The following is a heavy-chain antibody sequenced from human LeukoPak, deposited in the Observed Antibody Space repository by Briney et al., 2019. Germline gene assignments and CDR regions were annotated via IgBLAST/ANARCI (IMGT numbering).Heavy chain of an antibody. CDR2: IWYDGSNK. CDR3: ARDVNTAYYYGMDV. CDR1: GFTLSSYG. J-gene: IGHJ6*02. V-gene: IGHV3-33*01. D-gene: IGHD2/OR15-2a*01. Sequence: GGSLRLSCAASGFTLSSYGMGWVRQAPGNGLEWVAVIWYDGSNKYYADSVEGRFTISRDKSNITLYLQMNSLRAEDTAVYYCARDVNTAYYYGMDVWGQGTTVTVSS.